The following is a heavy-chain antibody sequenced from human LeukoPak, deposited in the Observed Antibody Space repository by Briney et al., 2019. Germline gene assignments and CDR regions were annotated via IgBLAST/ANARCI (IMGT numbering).Heavy chain of an antibody. V-gene: IGHV3-64*01. CDR2: ISSNGGST. Sequence: GGSLRLSCAASGFTFSSYTMHWVRQAPGKGLEYVSAISSNGGSTYYANSVKGRFTISRDNSKNTLYLQMGSLRAEDMAVYYCARWRHSSGYYYDDWGQGTLVTVSS. CDR1: GFTFSSYT. J-gene: IGHJ4*02. CDR3: ARWRHSSGYYYDD. D-gene: IGHD3-22*01.